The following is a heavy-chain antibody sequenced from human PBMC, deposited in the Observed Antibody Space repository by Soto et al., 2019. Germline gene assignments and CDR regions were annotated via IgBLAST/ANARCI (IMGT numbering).Heavy chain of an antibody. V-gene: IGHV4-39*01. D-gene: IGHD2-21*01. Sequence: SETLSLTCTVSGGSIISSSYYWGWIRQPPGKGLEWIGSIYYSGSTYYNPSLKSRVTISVDTSKNQFSLKLSSVTAADTAVYYCARRAKYSRVTRQVYYYYYYRDVWGKGTTVTVSS. CDR2: IYYSGST. J-gene: IGHJ6*03. CDR1: GGSIISSSYY. CDR3: ARRAKYSRVTRQVYYYYYYRDV.